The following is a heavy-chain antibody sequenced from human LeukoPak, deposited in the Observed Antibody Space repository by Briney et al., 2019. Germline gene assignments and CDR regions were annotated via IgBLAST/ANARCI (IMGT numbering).Heavy chain of an antibody. V-gene: IGHV3-21*01. Sequence: GGSLRLSCVASGCTFNIYSMDWVPQAPGKGLEWVASFTRSGIHIYYADSVKGRFTISRDNANNSLYLQMNSLRGEDTAVYYCARDLMTGTLGVDWSDPWGQGTLVTVSS. CDR3: ARDLMTGTLGVDWSDP. J-gene: IGHJ5*02. CDR1: GCTFNIYS. D-gene: IGHD1-20*01. CDR2: FTRSGIHI.